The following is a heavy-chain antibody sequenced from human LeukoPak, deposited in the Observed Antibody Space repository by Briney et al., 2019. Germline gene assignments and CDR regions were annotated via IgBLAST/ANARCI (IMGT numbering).Heavy chain of an antibody. CDR1: GFTFSNAW. V-gene: IGHV3-15*01. D-gene: IGHD6-19*01. CDR2: IKSKTDGGTT. Sequence: GSLRLSCVASGFTFSNAWMSWVRQAPGKGLEWVGRIKSKTDGGTTDYAAPVKGRFTISRDDSKNTLYLQMNSLKTEDTAVYYCTTGSSSGLGFDPWGQGTLVTVSS. CDR3: TTGSSSGLGFDP. J-gene: IGHJ5*02.